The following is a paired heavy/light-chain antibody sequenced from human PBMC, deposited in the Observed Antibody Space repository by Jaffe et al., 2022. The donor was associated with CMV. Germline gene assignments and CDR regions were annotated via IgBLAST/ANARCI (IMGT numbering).Heavy chain of an antibody. CDR3: AKDVGIEGASTRAFDV. CDR1: GFTFSRHA. CDR2: LSGSSSNT. V-gene: IGHV3-23*01. J-gene: IGHJ3*01. D-gene: IGHD1-26*01. Sequence: EVQLLESGGGLVEPGGSLRLSCAASGFTFSRHAMNWVRQAPGKGLEWVSVLSGSSSNTYYADSVKGRFTISRDNSKNTLYLQMNSLRAEDTAVYYCAKDVGIEGASTRAFDVWGQGTMVTVSS.
Light chain of an antibody. CDR2: EVT. Sequence: QSALTQPPSASGSPGQSVTISCTGTSSDVGGYNYVSWYQQHPGKAPKLMIYEVTKRPSGVPDRFSGSKSGNTASLTVSGLQAEDEADYHCTSYAGSNNYVVFGGGTKLTVL. CDR1: SSDVGGYNY. J-gene: IGLJ2*01. CDR3: TSYAGSNNYVV. V-gene: IGLV2-8*01.